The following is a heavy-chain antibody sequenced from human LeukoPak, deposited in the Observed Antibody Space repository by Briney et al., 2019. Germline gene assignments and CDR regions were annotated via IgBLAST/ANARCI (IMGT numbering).Heavy chain of an antibody. J-gene: IGHJ6*02. D-gene: IGHD3-22*01. CDR1: GFTFSSYG. V-gene: IGHV3-30*18. CDR3: AKDFFLGGGYPPLIYYYGMDV. CDR2: ISYDGSNK. Sequence: GGSLRLSCAASGFTFSSYGMHWVRQAPGKGLEWVAVISYDGSNKYYADSVKGRFTISRDNSKNTLYLQMNSLRAEDTAVYYCAKDFFLGGGYPPLIYYYGMDVWGQGTTVTVSS.